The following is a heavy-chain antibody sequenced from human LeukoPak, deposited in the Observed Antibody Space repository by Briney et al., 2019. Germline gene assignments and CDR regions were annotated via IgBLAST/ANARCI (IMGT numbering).Heavy chain of an antibody. J-gene: IGHJ4*02. CDR2: IYTSGST. V-gene: IGHV4-61*02. Sequence: SETLSLTCTVSGGSISSGSYYWRWIRQPAGKELEWIGRIYTSGSTNYNPSLKSRVTISVDTSKNQFSLKLSSVTAADTAVYYCAGNYYGSGSYYSEDRYWGQGTLVTVSS. CDR1: GGSISSGSYY. D-gene: IGHD3-10*01. CDR3: AGNYYGSGSYYSEDRY.